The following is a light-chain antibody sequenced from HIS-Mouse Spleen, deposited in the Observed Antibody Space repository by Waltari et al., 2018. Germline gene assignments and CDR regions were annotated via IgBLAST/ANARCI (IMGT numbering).Light chain of an antibody. J-gene: IGKJ1*01. CDR1: QSLVYSDGNTS. CDR2: KVS. V-gene: IGKV2-30*01. CDR3: MQGTHWPT. Sequence: DVVMTQSPLSLPVTLGQPASISCRSSQSLVYSDGNTSLNWFQQRPGQSPRSLIYKVSNRDSGVPDRFSGSGSGTDFTLKISRVEAEDVGVYYCMQGTHWPTFGQGTKVEIK.